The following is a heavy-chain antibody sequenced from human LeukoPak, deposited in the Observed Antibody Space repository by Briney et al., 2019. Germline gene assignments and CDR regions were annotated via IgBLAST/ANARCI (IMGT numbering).Heavy chain of an antibody. CDR1: GGTCSSYA. CDR2: IIPIFGTA. V-gene: IGHV1-69*13. CDR3: ARDGREDCSSTSCYVY. J-gene: IGHJ4*02. Sequence: ASVKVSCKASGGTCSSYAISWVRQAPGQGLEWMGGIIPIFGTANYAQKFQGRVTITADESTSTAYMELSSLRSEDTAVYYCARDGREDCSSTSCYVYWGQGTLVTVSS. D-gene: IGHD2-2*01.